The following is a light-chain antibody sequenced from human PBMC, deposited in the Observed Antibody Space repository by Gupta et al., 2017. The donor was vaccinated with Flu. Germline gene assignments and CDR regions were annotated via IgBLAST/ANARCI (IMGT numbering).Light chain of an antibody. CDR2: EVS. CDR3: SSFTSTNTWM. V-gene: IGLV2-14*01. Sequence: SALTQPASVSGSPGQSITISCTGTSSDIGSYDSVSWYHQHPGKAPKLLIYEVSSRPAGVASRFSASKSGNAASLTISALQTEDEADYYCSSFTSTNTWMFGGGTKLTVL. J-gene: IGLJ3*02. CDR1: SSDIGSYDS.